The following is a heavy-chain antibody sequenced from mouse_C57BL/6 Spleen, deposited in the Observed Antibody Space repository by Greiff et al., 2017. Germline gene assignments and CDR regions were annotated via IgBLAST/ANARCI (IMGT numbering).Heavy chain of an antibody. CDR3: ARSNFSRFAY. CDR1: GYSITSGYY. Sequence: EVKLLESGPGLVKPSQSLSLTCSVTGYSITSGYYWNWIRQFPGNKLEWMGYIRYDGSNNYNPSLKNRISITRDTSKNQFFLKLNSVTTEDTATYYCARSNFSRFAYWGQGTLVTVSA. CDR2: IRYDGSN. V-gene: IGHV3-6*01. D-gene: IGHD2-5*01. J-gene: IGHJ3*01.